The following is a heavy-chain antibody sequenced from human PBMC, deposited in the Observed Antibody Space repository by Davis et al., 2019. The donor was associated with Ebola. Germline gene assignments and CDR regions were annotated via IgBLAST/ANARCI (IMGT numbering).Heavy chain of an antibody. Sequence: AASVKVSCKASGYTFTDHYIHWVRQATGQGLEWMGWVNPNSGNTGYAQKFQGRVTMNRDTSRSTAYMELSSLRSEDTAVYYCAREPLMVEYYFDLWGQGTLVTVSS. V-gene: IGHV1-8*02. J-gene: IGHJ4*02. CDR3: AREPLMVEYYFDL. D-gene: IGHD3-10*01. CDR2: VNPNSGNT. CDR1: GYTFTDHY.